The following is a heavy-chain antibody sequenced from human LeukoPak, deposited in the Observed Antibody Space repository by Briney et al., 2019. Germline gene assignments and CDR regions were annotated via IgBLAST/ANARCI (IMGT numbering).Heavy chain of an antibody. CDR2: IWYDGSNK. J-gene: IGHJ4*02. V-gene: IGHV3-33*06. D-gene: IGHD3-22*01. Sequence: AGSLRLSCAASGFAFSSYGMHWVRQAPRKMLEWVAVIWYDGSNKYYADSVKGRFTISRDNFKNTLYLQMNSLRAEDTAVYYCAKDNSYYDSSGYYSDYSGQGILVTVSS. CDR1: GFAFSSYG. CDR3: AKDNSYYDSSGYYSDY.